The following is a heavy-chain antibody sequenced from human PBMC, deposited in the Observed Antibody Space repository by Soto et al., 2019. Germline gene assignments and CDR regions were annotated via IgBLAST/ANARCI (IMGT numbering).Heavy chain of an antibody. CDR3: ASTKYDSSAYYYWYLGL. CDR1: EDTFRNYA. V-gene: IGHV1-69*06. J-gene: IGHJ2*01. CDR2: IIPIFGTA. Sequence: QVELVQSGAEVKKPGSSVKVSCQASEDTFRNYAISWVRQAPGQGLEGMGGIIPIFGTANYAKKFQGRVTITADRSANTVYLELSSLSTEDKAVYYCASTKYDSSAYYYWYLGLWGRGTLVTVS. D-gene: IGHD3-22*01.